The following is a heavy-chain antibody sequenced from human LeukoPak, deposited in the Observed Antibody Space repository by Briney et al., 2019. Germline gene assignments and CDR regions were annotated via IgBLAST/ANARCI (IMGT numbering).Heavy chain of an antibody. Sequence: GGSLRLSCAASGFIVSSNYMSWVRQAPGKGLEWVSVISSGGNTYYADSVKGRFTISRDNSKNTLYLHMNGLKAEDTAVYYCARGGFGAVTDYWGQGTLVTVSS. CDR1: GFIVSSNY. J-gene: IGHJ4*02. CDR2: ISSGGNT. D-gene: IGHD2-21*02. CDR3: ARGGFGAVTDY. V-gene: IGHV3-53*01.